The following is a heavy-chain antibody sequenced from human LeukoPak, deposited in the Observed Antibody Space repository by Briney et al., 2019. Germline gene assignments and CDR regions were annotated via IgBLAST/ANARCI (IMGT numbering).Heavy chain of an antibody. Sequence: SETLSLTCTVSGGSISSSSYYWGWIRQPPGKGLEWIGSIYYSGSTYYNPSLKSRVTISVDTSKNQFSLKLSSVTAADTAVYYCARLYDYVWGSYYPFDYWGQGTPVTVSS. CDR1: GGSISSSSYY. D-gene: IGHD3-16*01. CDR3: ARLYDYVWGSYYPFDY. CDR2: IYYSGST. J-gene: IGHJ4*02. V-gene: IGHV4-39*01.